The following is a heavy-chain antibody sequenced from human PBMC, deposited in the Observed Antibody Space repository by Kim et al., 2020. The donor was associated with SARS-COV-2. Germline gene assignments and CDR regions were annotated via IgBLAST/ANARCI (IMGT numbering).Heavy chain of an antibody. D-gene: IGHD2-15*01. J-gene: IGHJ4*02. CDR3: ARGDRRGIYCSGGSCYPDY. Sequence: ASVKVSCKASGYTFTSYAMHWVRQAPGQRLEWMGWINAGNGNTKYSQKFQGRVTITRDTSASTAYMELSSLRSEDTAVYYCARGDRRGIYCSGGSCYPDYWGQGPLVTVST. CDR2: INAGNGNT. V-gene: IGHV1-3*01. CDR1: GYTFTSYA.